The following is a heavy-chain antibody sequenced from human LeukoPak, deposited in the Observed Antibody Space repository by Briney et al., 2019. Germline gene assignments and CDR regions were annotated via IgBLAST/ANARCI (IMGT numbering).Heavy chain of an antibody. D-gene: IGHD4-17*01. Sequence: ASVKVSCKASGYTFTSYYMHWVRQAPGQGLEWMGIINPSGGSTSYAQKFQGRVTMTRDMSTSTVYMELSSLRSEDTAVYYCARENYGDSYYYYYYYMDVWGKGTTVTVSS. J-gene: IGHJ6*03. V-gene: IGHV1-46*01. CDR1: GYTFTSYY. CDR3: ARENYGDSYYYYYYYMDV. CDR2: INPSGGST.